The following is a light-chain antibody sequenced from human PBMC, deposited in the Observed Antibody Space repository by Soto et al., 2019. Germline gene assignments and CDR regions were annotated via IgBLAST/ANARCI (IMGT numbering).Light chain of an antibody. J-gene: IGKJ5*01. V-gene: IGKV1-5*01. CDR3: QHCNRYPCT. CDR2: DAS. CDR1: ETTNEW. Sequence: DIQMTQSPCTLSASVGDRGTITCRGRETTNEWLAWYQQNPGKAPKLLISDASSLESGAPSRFSGSGSGTAFTLTISSLQHDDFATYYRQHCNRYPCTFGQGTQLDIK.